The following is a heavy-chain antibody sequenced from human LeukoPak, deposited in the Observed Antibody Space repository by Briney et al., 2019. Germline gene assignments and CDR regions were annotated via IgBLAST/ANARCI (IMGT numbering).Heavy chain of an antibody. J-gene: IGHJ5*02. Sequence: ASVSVSCKASGYTFTGYYIHWARQAPGQGLQWMGWMNPNSGDTDYSQKFQGRVTMTRDTSISTVYMELSRLGSEDTAVYYCATDWAITVVRGDHGFDPWGQGTLVTVSS. V-gene: IGHV1-2*02. CDR3: ATDWAITVVRGDHGFDP. CDR2: MNPNSGDT. CDR1: GYTFTGYY. D-gene: IGHD3-10*01.